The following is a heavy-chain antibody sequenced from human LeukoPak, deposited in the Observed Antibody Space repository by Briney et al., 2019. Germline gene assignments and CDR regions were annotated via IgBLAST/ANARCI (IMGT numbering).Heavy chain of an antibody. CDR1: GLTFSSYS. V-gene: IGHV3-21*01. CDR3: ARDRYYYDSSLIDY. D-gene: IGHD3-22*01. J-gene: IGHJ4*02. CDR2: ISSSSSYI. Sequence: PGGSLRLSCAASGLTFSSYSMNWVRQAPGKGLEWVSSISSSSSYIYYADSVKGRFTISRDNAKNSLYLQMNSLRAEDTAVYYCARDRYYYDSSLIDYWGQGTLVTVSS.